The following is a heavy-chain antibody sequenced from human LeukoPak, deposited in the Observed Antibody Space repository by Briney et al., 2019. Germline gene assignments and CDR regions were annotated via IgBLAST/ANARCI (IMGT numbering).Heavy chain of an antibody. V-gene: IGHV4-39*07. CDR2: IYYSGST. CDR3: AKRTIAVAGTYGWFFRS. Sequence: PSETLSLTCTVSGGSISSSSYYWGWIRQPPGKGLEWIGSIYYSGSTYYNPSLKSRVTISVDTSKNQFSLKLSSVTAADTAVYYCAKRTIAVAGTYGWFFRSWGQGTLVTVSS. J-gene: IGHJ4*02. CDR1: GGSISSSSYY. D-gene: IGHD6-19*01.